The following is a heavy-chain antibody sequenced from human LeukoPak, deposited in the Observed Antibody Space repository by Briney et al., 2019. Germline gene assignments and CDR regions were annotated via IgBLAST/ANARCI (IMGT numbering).Heavy chain of an antibody. D-gene: IGHD6-13*01. Sequence: GGSLRLSCAASGFTFSSYSMNWVRQAPGKGLEWVSSISSSSSYIYYADSVKGRFTISRDNAKNSLYLQMNSLRAEDTAVYYCARVSYSSSSDPDYWGQGTLVTVSS. CDR1: GFTFSSYS. J-gene: IGHJ4*02. CDR2: ISSSSSYI. V-gene: IGHV3-21*01. CDR3: ARVSYSSSSDPDY.